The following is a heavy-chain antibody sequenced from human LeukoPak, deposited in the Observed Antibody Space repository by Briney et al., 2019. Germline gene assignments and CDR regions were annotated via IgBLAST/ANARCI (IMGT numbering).Heavy chain of an antibody. D-gene: IGHD4-17*01. J-gene: IGHJ4*02. CDR1: GFTFSSYS. CDR2: ISSSSSTI. V-gene: IGHV3-48*04. Sequence: GGSLRLSCAASGFTFSSYSMNWVRQAPGKGLEWVSYISSSSSTIYYADSVKGRFTISRDNAKNSLYLQMNSLRAEDTAVYYCARTYTVTTGRYYFDYWGQGTLVTVSS. CDR3: ARTYTVTTGRYYFDY.